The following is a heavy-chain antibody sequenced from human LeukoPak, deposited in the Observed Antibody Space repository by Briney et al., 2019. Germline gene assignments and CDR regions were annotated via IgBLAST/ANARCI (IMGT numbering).Heavy chain of an antibody. J-gene: IGHJ4*02. CDR2: ISSSGSTI. CDR3: ARERYQLRAGY. CDR1: GFTFSDYY. V-gene: IGHV3-11*01. D-gene: IGHD2-2*01. Sequence: GGSLRLSCAASGFTFSDYYMSWIRQAPGKGLEWVSYISSSGSTIYYAGSVKGRFTISRDNAKSSLYLQMNSLRAEDTAVYYCARERYQLRAGYWGQGTLVTVSS.